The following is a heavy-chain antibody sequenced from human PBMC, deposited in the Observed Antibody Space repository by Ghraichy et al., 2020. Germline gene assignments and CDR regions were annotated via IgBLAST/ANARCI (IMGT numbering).Heavy chain of an antibody. CDR3: AITGGEFVTTRIYYGMDV. J-gene: IGHJ6*02. Sequence: GGSLRLSCAASGFTFSDYYMSWIRQAPGKGLEWVSYISSSGSTIYYADSVKGRFTISRDNAKNSLYLQMNSLRAEDTAVYYCAITGGEFVTTRIYYGMDVGGQGTTVTVSS. V-gene: IGHV3-11*04. D-gene: IGHD3-16*01. CDR2: ISSSGSTI. CDR1: GFTFSDYY.